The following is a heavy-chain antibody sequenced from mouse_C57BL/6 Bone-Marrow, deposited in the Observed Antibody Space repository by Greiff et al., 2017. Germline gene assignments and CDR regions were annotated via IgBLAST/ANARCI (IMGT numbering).Heavy chain of an antibody. CDR2: IYPRSGNT. CDR3: ARLTVVATDWDFDV. V-gene: IGHV1-81*01. CDR1: GYSFTSYG. D-gene: IGHD1-1*01. J-gene: IGHJ1*03. Sequence: QVQLKESGAALARPWASVKLSCKASGYSFTSYGISWVKQRTGQGLEWIGEIYPRSGNTYYNEKFKGKATLTADKSSSTAYMELRSLTSEDSAVYFCARLTVVATDWDFDVWGTGTTVTVSS.